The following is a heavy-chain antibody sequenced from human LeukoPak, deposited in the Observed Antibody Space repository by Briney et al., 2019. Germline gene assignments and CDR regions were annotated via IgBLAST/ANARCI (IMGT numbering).Heavy chain of an antibody. CDR2: IISDGINT. J-gene: IGHJ5*02. V-gene: IGHV3-74*01. CDR1: GFTSSSYS. D-gene: IGHD3-22*01. Sequence: GGSLRLSCAASGFTSSSYSMNWVRQAPGKGLVWVSRIISDGINTSYADSVKGRFTISRDNAKNTLNLQMNSLRAEDTAEYYCERDLGQYYDTSDNWFDPWGQGTLVTVSS. CDR3: ERDLGQYYDTSDNWFDP.